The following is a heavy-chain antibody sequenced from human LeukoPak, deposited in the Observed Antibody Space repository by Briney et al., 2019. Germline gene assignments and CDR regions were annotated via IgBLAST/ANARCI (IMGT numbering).Heavy chain of an antibody. Sequence: GGALRVSCVHSGFTFSRYVVNWGRQALGEWRERGSYICSSGSTIYYADSVKGRVTLSRDTAKNSLYLQMNSLRAEDTAVYYCARESLLWFGELSSPCDYWGQGTLVTVSS. D-gene: IGHD3-10*01. CDR3: ARESLLWFGELSSPCDY. V-gene: IGHV3-48*03. CDR1: GFTFSRYV. CDR2: ICSSGSTI. J-gene: IGHJ4*02.